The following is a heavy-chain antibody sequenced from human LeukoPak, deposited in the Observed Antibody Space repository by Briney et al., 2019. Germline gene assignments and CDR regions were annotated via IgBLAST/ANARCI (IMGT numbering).Heavy chain of an antibody. CDR3: ARVISGGPFDY. J-gene: IGHJ4*02. Sequence: SEALSLTCAVYGGSFSGYYWSWIRQPPGKGLEWIGEINHSGSTNYNPSLKSRVTISVDTSKNQFSLKLSSVTAADTAVYYCARVISGGPFDYWGQGTLVTVSS. D-gene: IGHD2-15*01. CDR2: INHSGST. CDR1: GGSFSGYY. V-gene: IGHV4-34*01.